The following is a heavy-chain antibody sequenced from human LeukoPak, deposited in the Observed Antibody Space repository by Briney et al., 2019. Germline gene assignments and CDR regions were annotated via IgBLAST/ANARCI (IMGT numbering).Heavy chain of an antibody. Sequence: SEILSLTCTVSGYSIRSAYYWGWIRQPPGKGLEWIGSFYHTGSTYYNPSLKSRVTISVDTSKNQFSLKLSSVTAADSAVYYCARESYSNSHFDYWGQGTLVTISS. D-gene: IGHD6-13*01. V-gene: IGHV4-38-2*02. CDR3: ARESYSNSHFDY. J-gene: IGHJ4*02. CDR1: GYSIRSAYY. CDR2: FYHTGST.